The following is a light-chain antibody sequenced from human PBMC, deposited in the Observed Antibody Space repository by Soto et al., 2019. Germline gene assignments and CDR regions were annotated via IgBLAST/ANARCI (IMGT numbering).Light chain of an antibody. CDR1: SSDVGGYNS. V-gene: IGLV2-8*01. CDR2: DVI. J-gene: IGLJ2*01. Sequence: QSVLTQPPSASGSPGQSVTISCTGTSSDVGGYNSVSWFQQHPGKAPKLMIYDVIKRPSGVPGRFSGSKSGNTASLTVSGLQAEDEADYYCSSFGGSDNALFGGGTKVTVL. CDR3: SSFGGSDNAL.